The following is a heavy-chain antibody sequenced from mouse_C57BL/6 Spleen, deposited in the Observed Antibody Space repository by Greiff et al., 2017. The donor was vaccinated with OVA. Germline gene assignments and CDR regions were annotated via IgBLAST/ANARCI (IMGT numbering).Heavy chain of an antibody. V-gene: IGHV1-61*01. J-gene: IGHJ3*01. CDR3: ASCGTPFAY. CDR2: IYTSDSDT. D-gene: IGHD4-1*01. Sequence: QVQLQQPGAELVRPGSSVKLSCKASGYTFTSYWMDWVKQRPGQGLEWIGNIYTSDSDTHYHQKFKDKATLTVDKSSSTAYMQLSSLTSEDSAVYYCASCGTPFAYWGQGTLVTVSA. CDR1: GYTFTSYW.